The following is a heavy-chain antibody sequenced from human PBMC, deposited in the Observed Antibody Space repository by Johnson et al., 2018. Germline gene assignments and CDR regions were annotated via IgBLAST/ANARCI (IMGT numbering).Heavy chain of an antibody. CDR1: GFTFSSYG. J-gene: IGHJ3*02. CDR2: IWYDESNK. Sequence: QVQLVQSGGGVVQPGRSLRLSCAASGFTFSSYGMHWVRQAPGKGLEWVAVIWYDESNKYYADSVKGRFTISRDNSKNTLHLQMNSLRAEDTAVYYCARDVKTAYYYDSSGYTDAFDIWGQGTMVTVSS. D-gene: IGHD3-22*01. V-gene: IGHV3-33*01. CDR3: ARDVKTAYYYDSSGYTDAFDI.